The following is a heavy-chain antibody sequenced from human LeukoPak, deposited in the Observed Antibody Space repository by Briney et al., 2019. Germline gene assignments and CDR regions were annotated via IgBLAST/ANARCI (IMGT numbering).Heavy chain of an antibody. CDR2: ISSSSSYI. CDR1: GITFSSYS. D-gene: IGHD3-9*01. CDR3: ARERYILTCSLDY. Sequence: GSSLILSCAASGITFSSYSMNWVRQAPGKGQEWVSSISSSSSYIYYASSVKGLFTISRDNSKNSLYLQMNSLKAEDTAVYYCARERYILTCSLDYWGQGTLVTVSS. J-gene: IGHJ4*02. V-gene: IGHV3-21*01.